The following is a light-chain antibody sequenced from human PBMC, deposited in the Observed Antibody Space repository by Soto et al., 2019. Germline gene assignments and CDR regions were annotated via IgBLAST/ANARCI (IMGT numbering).Light chain of an antibody. CDR3: QQLSTYPST. J-gene: IGKJ4*01. CDR1: QGIGSY. CDR2: AAS. Sequence: IQLTQSPSSLSASVGDRVTITCRASQGIGSYLAWYQQKPGEAPKLLIFAASTLQSGVPSRFSGSGSGTDFTLTISSLQAEDFATYHCQQLSTYPSTFGGGTKVDIK. V-gene: IGKV1-9*01.